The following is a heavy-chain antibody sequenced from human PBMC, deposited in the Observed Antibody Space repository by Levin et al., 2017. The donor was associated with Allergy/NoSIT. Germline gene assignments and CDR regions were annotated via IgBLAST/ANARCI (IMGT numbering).Heavy chain of an antibody. CDR2: ISSSSSTI. V-gene: IGHV3-48*01. CDR1: GFTFSSYS. D-gene: IGHD6-19*01. CDR3: AREGPETNSSGWS. Sequence: LKISCAASGFTFSSYSMNWVRQAPGKGLEWVSYISSSSSTIYYADSVKGRFTISRDNAKNSLYLQMNSLRAEDTAVYYCAREGPETNSSGWSWGQGTLVTVSS. J-gene: IGHJ5*02.